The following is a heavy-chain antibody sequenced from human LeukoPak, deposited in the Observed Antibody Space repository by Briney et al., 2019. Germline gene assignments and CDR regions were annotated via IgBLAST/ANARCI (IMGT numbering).Heavy chain of an antibody. V-gene: IGHV3-53*01. J-gene: IGHJ4*02. CDR1: GFSVTNNY. D-gene: IGHD6-13*01. CDR3: ARGAAAGFGNFDY. CDR2: ILGSGDT. Sequence: GGSLRLSCAASGFSVTNNYMSWVRQAPGKGLEWVSTILGSGDTWSADSVKGRFTISRDNSKNTLYLQMNSLRAEDTAVYYCARGAAAGFGNFDYWGQGTLVTVSS.